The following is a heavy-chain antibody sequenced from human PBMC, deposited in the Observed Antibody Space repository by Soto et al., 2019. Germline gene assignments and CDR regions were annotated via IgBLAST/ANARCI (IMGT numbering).Heavy chain of an antibody. CDR2: ISAYNGNT. V-gene: IGHV1-18*01. J-gene: IGHJ5*02. Sequence: VRQAPGQGLEWMGWISAYNGNTNYAQKLQGRVTMTTDTSTSTAYMELRSLRSDDTAMYYCARQTAVADTDWFDPWSRGTLVTGSS. D-gene: IGHD6-19*01. CDR3: ARQTAVADTDWFDP.